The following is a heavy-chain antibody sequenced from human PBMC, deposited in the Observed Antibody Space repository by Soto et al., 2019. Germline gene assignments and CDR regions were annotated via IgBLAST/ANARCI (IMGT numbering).Heavy chain of an antibody. Sequence: ASVKVSCKASGYTFTSYATHWVRQDPGQRLEWMGWINAGNGNTKYSQKFQGRVTITRDTSASTAYMELNSLRAEDTAVYYCARGQGPYSSSWYFRSPIDYWGQGTLVTVSS. CDR1: GYTFTSYA. J-gene: IGHJ4*02. V-gene: IGHV1-3*01. CDR3: ARGQGPYSSSWYFRSPIDY. CDR2: INAGNGNT. D-gene: IGHD6-13*01.